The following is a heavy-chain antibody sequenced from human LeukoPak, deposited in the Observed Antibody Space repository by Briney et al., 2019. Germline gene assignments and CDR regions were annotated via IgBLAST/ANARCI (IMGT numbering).Heavy chain of an antibody. Sequence: PSETLSLTCTVSGGSISSSSYYWGWIRQPPGKGLEWIGSIYYSGSTYYNPSLKSRVTISVDTSKNQFSLKLSSVTAADTAVYYCARDDSSIGTNWFDPWGQGTLVTVSS. D-gene: IGHD3-22*01. CDR3: ARDDSSIGTNWFDP. V-gene: IGHV4-39*02. J-gene: IGHJ5*02. CDR2: IYYSGST. CDR1: GGSISSSSYY.